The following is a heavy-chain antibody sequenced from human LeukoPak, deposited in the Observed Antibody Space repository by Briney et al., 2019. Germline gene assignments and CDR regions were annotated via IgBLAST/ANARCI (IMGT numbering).Heavy chain of an antibody. CDR3: ARDMGSSSWIDAFDI. Sequence: SETLSLTCTVAGGSISSYYWSWIRQPAGKGLEWIGRIYTSGSTTYNPSLKARVTMSVDTSKNQFSLKLSSVTAADTAVYYCARDMGSSSWIDAFDIWGQGTMVTVSS. V-gene: IGHV4-4*07. J-gene: IGHJ3*02. CDR2: IYTSGST. D-gene: IGHD6-13*01. CDR1: GGSISSYY.